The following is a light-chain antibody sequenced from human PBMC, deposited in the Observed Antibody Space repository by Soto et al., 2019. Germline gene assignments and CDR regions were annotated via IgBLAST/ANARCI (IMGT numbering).Light chain of an antibody. V-gene: IGKV1-5*01. CDR1: QSISSW. CDR3: QKYNSAHTWT. CDR2: DAS. Sequence: DIQMPQSPSTPSASVGDRVTITCRASQSISSWLAWYQQKPGKAPKLLIYDASSLESGVPSRFSGSGSGTEFTLTISSLQPEDVATYYCQKYNSAHTWTFGQGTKVDIK. J-gene: IGKJ1*01.